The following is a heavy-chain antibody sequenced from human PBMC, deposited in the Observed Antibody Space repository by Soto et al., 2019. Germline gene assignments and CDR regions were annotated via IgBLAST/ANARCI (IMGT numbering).Heavy chain of an antibody. CDR3: APPYGSGRYYNGFDY. CDR1: GGTFSSYA. CDR2: IIPIFGTA. D-gene: IGHD3-10*01. V-gene: IGHV1-69*13. J-gene: IGHJ4*02. Sequence: SVKVSCKASGGTFSSYAISWVRQAPGQGLEWMGGIIPIFGTANYAQKFQGRVTITADESTSTAYMELSSLRSEDTAVYYCAPPYGSGRYYNGFDYWGQGTLVTVSS.